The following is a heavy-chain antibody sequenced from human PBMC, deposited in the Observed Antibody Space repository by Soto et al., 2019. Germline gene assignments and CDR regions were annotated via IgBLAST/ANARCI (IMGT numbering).Heavy chain of an antibody. D-gene: IGHD2-15*01. J-gene: IGHJ4*02. CDR2: INAGNGNT. CDR3: ARSRCSGGSCYSPYFGC. V-gene: IGHV1-3*01. CDR1: GYTFTSYA. Sequence: GASVKVSCKASGYTFTSYAMHWVRQAPGQRLEWMGWINAGNGNTKYSQKFQGRVTITRDTSASTAYMELSSLRSEDTAVYYCARSRCSGGSCYSPYFGCGGQGTLVTVSS.